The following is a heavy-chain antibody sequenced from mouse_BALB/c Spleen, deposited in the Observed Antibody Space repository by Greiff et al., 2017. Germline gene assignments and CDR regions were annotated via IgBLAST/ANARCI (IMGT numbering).Heavy chain of an antibody. J-gene: IGHJ2*01. CDR1: GFTFTDYY. Sequence: EVQRVESGGGLVQPGGSLRLSCATSGFTFTDYYMSWVRQPPGKALEWLGFIRNKANGYTTEYSASVKGRFTISRDNSQSILYLQMNTLRAEDSATYYCARVDGYYAFDYWGQGTTLTVSS. D-gene: IGHD2-3*01. CDR2: IRNKANGYTT. CDR3: ARVDGYYAFDY. V-gene: IGHV7-3*02.